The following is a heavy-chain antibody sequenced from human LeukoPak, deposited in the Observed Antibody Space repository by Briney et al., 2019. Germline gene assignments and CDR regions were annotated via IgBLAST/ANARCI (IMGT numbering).Heavy chain of an antibody. V-gene: IGHV3-74*01. Sequence: GGSLRLSCAASGFTLSSYWMHWVRQAPGKGLVWVSRIDTDGRIITHADSVKGRFTISRDNAKNTLYLQMNILRAEDMAVYYCVRGLGDYWGQGTLVTVSS. J-gene: IGHJ4*02. CDR2: IDTDGRII. CDR1: GFTLSSYW. CDR3: VRGLGDY.